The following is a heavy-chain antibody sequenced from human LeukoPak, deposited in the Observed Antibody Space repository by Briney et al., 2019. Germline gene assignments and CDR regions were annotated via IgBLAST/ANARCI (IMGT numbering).Heavy chain of an antibody. CDR3: ARETGGQVDY. CDR1: GGSISSYY. CDR2: IYYSGST. J-gene: IGHJ4*02. V-gene: IGHV4-59*01. Sequence: SETLSLTCTVSGGSISSYYWSWIRQPPGKGLEWIGYIYYSGSTNYNPSLKSRVTISADTPKNQFSLKLTSVTAADTAVYYCARETGGQVDYWGQGTLVTVSS. D-gene: IGHD4-23*01.